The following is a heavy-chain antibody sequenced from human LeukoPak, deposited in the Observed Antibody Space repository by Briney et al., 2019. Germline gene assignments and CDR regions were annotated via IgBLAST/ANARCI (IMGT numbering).Heavy chain of an antibody. V-gene: IGHV1-18*01. D-gene: IGHD1-26*01. J-gene: IGHJ4*02. CDR1: GYTFTSYG. CDR3: ATDRGGSYYRDY. Sequence: ASVKVSCKASGYTFTSYGISWVQQAPGQGLGWMGWISAYNGNTNYAQKLQGRVTMTTDTSTSTAYMELSSLRSEDTAVYYCATDRGGSYYRDYWGQGTLVTVSS. CDR2: ISAYNGNT.